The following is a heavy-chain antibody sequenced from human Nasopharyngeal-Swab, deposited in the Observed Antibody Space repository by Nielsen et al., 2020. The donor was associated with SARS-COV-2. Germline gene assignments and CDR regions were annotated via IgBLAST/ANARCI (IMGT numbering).Heavy chain of an antibody. CDR3: ASYSTYYTMDV. CDR2: INWNGGGT. V-gene: IGHV3-20*04. J-gene: IGHJ6*02. D-gene: IGHD4-11*01. Sequence: GESLKISCEASGFTFDDYGMSWVHQGPGKGLEWISGINWNGGGTGYADSVKGRFTISRDNARNSLYLQMNSLRAEDTALYYCASYSTYYTMDVWGQGTTVIVSS. CDR1: GFTFDDYG.